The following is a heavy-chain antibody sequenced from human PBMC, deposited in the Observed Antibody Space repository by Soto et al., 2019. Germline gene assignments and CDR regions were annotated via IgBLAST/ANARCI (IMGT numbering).Heavy chain of an antibody. D-gene: IGHD2-15*01. Sequence: QVQLQESGPGLVKPSQTLSLTCTVSGGSISSGGYYWSWIRQHPGKGLEWIGYIYYSGSTYYNPSLTSRVTISVDTSKNQFSLKLSSVTAADTAVYYCARDNCSGGSCHQDDAFDIWGQGTMVTVSS. J-gene: IGHJ3*02. CDR1: GGSISSGGYY. V-gene: IGHV4-31*03. CDR3: ARDNCSGGSCHQDDAFDI. CDR2: IYYSGST.